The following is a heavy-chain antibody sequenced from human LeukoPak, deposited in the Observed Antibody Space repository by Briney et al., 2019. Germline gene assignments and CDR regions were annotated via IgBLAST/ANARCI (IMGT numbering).Heavy chain of an antibody. CDR3: ARDHDSSGYTLFDY. CDR2: IKQDGSEK. Sequence: PGGSLRLSCTASGFTFSSYWMSWVRQAPGKGLEWVANIKQDGSEKYYVDSVKGRFTISRDNAKNSLYLQMNSLRAEDTAVYYCARDHDSSGYTLFDYWGQGTLVTVPS. J-gene: IGHJ4*02. CDR1: GFTFSSYW. V-gene: IGHV3-7*01. D-gene: IGHD3-22*01.